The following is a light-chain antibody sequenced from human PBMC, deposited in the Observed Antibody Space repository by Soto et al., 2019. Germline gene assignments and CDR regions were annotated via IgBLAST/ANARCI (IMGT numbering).Light chain of an antibody. V-gene: IGKV1-39*01. CDR2: AAS. Sequence: DIQMTQSPSSLSASVGDRVTITCRSSQSIDRSLNWYQQKPGEAPNLLISAASGLQTGVPSRFSGGASGTDFTLTISSVQLDDFATYYCQQSYTTPWTFGQGTKVEMK. CDR3: QQSYTTPWT. J-gene: IGKJ1*01. CDR1: QSIDRS.